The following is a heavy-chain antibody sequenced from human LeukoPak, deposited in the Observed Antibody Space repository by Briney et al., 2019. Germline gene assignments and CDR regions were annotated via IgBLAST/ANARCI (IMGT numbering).Heavy chain of an antibody. CDR3: ARLCYQQCYFDY. CDR1: GGSISNTNYY. D-gene: IGHD2-2*01. V-gene: IGHV4-39*01. Sequence: SETLSLTCTVSGGSISNTNYYWAWIRQPPGKGLEWTGSIYHSATTYYNPSLESRASMPVDTSKNQFSLKLSSVTAADTAAYYCARLCYQQCYFDYWGQGTLVTVSS. CDR2: IYHSATT. J-gene: IGHJ4*02.